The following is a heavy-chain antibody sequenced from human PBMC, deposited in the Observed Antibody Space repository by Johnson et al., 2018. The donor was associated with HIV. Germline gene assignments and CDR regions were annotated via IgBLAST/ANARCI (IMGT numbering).Heavy chain of an antibody. J-gene: IGHJ3*02. D-gene: IGHD6-19*01. CDR2: ISYDGRNK. CDR1: GFTFSSFA. Sequence: QVQLVESGGGVVQPGRSLRLSCSASGFTFSSFAIHWVRQAPGTGLEWVAVISYDGRNKYYADSVKGRFTISRDNSKNTLYLQMNSLRAEDTAVYYCAKDRQWGPRDAFDIWGQGTMVTVS. V-gene: IGHV3-30-3*01. CDR3: AKDRQWGPRDAFDI.